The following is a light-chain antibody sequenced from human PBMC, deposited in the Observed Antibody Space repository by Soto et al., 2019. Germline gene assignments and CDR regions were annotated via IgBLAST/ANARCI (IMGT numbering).Light chain of an antibody. Sequence: TQYPSSLSASVGDRVTITCRASQGIKNYLAWYQQKPGQAPRLLIYGASTRATGIPARFSGSGSGTEFTLTISSLQSEDFAVYYCQQYNNWPPLTFGGGTKVEIK. J-gene: IGKJ4*01. CDR1: QGIKNY. CDR3: QQYNNWPPLT. V-gene: IGKV3-15*01. CDR2: GAS.